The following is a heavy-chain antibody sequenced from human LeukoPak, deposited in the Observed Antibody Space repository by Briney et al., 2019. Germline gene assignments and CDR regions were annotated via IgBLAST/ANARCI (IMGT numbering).Heavy chain of an antibody. CDR3: ARGGRYFDWLSDFDY. CDR2: SSSSNSYK. D-gene: IGHD3-9*01. J-gene: IGHJ4*02. CDR1: GFTFGGYA. Sequence: GGSLRLSCTGSGFTFGGYAMSWFRQAPGKGLEWVSSSSSSNSYKYYADSVKGRLTISRDNAKNSLYLQMNSLRAEDTAVYYCARGGRYFDWLSDFDYWGQGTLVTVSS. V-gene: IGHV3-21*01.